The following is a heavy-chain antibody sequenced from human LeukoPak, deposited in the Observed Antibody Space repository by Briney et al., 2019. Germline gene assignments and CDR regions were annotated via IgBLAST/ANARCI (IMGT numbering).Heavy chain of an antibody. J-gene: IGHJ4*02. CDR1: GFTFSIYA. CDR3: AKRYYDFPLDY. Sequence: GAALRLSCAASGFTFSIYAMNWVRQAPGKGLEWVSSVSANGGETHYADSVKGRFTISRDNSKNTLYLQINNPRVEDTAVYYCAKRYYDFPLDYWGQGTLVT. CDR2: VSANGGET. V-gene: IGHV3-23*01. D-gene: IGHD3-3*01.